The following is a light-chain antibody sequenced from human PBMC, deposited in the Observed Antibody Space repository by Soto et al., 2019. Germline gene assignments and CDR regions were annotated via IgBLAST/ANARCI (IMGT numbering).Light chain of an antibody. V-gene: IGKV3-15*01. J-gene: IGKJ1*01. Sequence: IVMTKSPATLSLPPGERASLSCRASQSVSSNLAWYQQKPGQAPRLLIYGASTRATGIPARFSGSGSGTEFTLTISSLQSEDFAVYYCQQYNNWPPWTFGQGTKVDIK. CDR2: GAS. CDR3: QQYNNWPPWT. CDR1: QSVSSN.